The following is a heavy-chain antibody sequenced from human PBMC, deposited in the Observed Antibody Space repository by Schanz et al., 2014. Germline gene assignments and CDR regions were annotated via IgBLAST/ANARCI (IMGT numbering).Heavy chain of an antibody. V-gene: IGHV4-30-2*01. J-gene: IGHJ6*02. CDR3: AREDRYYHGLDV. CDR1: GGSISRGFYS. Sequence: QLQLQESGSGLVKPSQTLSLTCAVSGGSISRGFYSWNWIRQPPGRGLEWIGCIYYSGSTYYNPSPKPRVPIPIDGSKDHSSLSLTSVPAADTAVYYCAREDRYYHGLDVWGQGTTVTVS. CDR2: IYYSGST.